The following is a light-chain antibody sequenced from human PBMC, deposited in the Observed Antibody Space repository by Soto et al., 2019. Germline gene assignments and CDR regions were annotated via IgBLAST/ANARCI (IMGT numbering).Light chain of an antibody. CDR1: QSISSY. V-gene: IGKV1-39*01. CDR3: QQSYSTPFT. CDR2: AAS. J-gene: IGKJ3*01. Sequence: DIPMTQSPSSLSASVGDRVTITCRASQSISSYLNWYQQKPGKAPKLLIYAASSLQSGVPSRFSGSGSGTDFTLTISSLQPGDFATYYCQQSYSTPFTFGPGTKVDIK.